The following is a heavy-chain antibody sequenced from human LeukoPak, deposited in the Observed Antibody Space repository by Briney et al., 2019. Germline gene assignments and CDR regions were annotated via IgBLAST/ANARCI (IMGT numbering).Heavy chain of an antibody. CDR2: IYYSGST. J-gene: IGHJ4*02. CDR3: ARHGIVVVMYFDY. Sequence: SETLSLTCTVSGGSISSSSYYWGWIRQPPGNGLEWIGSIYYSGSTYYNPSLKSRVTISVDTSKNQFSLKLSSVTAADTAVYYCARHGIVVVMYFDYWGQGTLVTVSS. V-gene: IGHV4-39*01. CDR1: GGSISSSSYY. D-gene: IGHD3-22*01.